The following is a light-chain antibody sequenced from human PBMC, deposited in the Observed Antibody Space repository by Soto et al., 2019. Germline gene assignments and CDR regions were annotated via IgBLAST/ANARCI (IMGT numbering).Light chain of an antibody. CDR2: DDN. V-gene: IGLV1-51*01. CDR1: SSNIGVNS. J-gene: IGLJ1*01. CDR3: GSWDSSLSAYV. Sequence: QSVLTQPPSVSAAPGQKVTISCSGSSSNIGVNSVSWYQQLPGTAPKLLIYDDNKRPSGIPDRFSGSKSGTSATLGITGFQTGDAADYYCGSWDSSLSAYVFGTATKVTVL.